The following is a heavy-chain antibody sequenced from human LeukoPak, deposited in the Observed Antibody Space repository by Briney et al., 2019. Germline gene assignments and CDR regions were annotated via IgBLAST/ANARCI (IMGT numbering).Heavy chain of an antibody. J-gene: IGHJ4*02. CDR2: IRYDGSNK. D-gene: IGHD3-10*01. Sequence: GGSLRLSCAASGFTFSSYGMHWVRQAPGKGLEWVAFIRYDGSNKYYADSVKGRFTISRDNSKNTLYLQMNSLRAEDTAVYYCARKAGYYYGSGDYWGQGTLVTVSS. V-gene: IGHV3-30*02. CDR3: ARKAGYYYGSGDY. CDR1: GFTFSSYG.